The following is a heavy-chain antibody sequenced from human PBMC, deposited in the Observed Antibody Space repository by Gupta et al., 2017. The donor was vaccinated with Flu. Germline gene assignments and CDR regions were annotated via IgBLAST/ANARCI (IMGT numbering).Heavy chain of an antibody. D-gene: IGHD3-16*01. CDR3: CAPAPWGECCGLVY. Sequence: WKGWIRQAPGEGVEWVGRITSNTAGGNSDYSAPWMDRCITSTEDSNNTPYYQMNSLIREETAVYYCCAPAPWGECCGLVYWGQGTLVTVSS. J-gene: IGHJ4*02. V-gene: IGHV3-15*01. CDR1: W. CDR2: ITSNTAGGNS.